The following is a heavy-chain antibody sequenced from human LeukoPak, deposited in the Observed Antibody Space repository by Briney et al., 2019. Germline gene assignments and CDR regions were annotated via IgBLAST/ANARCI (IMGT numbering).Heavy chain of an antibody. Sequence: GGSLRLSCAASGFTFRSYSINWVRQAPGKGLEWVSSISASSSYIFYADSVKGRFTISRDNAKNSLYLQMNSLRAEDTAVYYCARDHRRGSDDAFDIWGQGTMVTVSP. D-gene: IGHD1-26*01. CDR3: ARDHRRGSDDAFDI. V-gene: IGHV3-21*01. CDR1: GFTFRSYS. J-gene: IGHJ3*02. CDR2: ISASSSYI.